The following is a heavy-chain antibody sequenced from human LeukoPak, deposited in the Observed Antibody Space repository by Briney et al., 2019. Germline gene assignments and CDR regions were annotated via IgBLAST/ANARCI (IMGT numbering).Heavy chain of an antibody. Sequence: GGSLRLSCAASGFTFSSYSMSWVRQAPGKGLVWVSAISSSGSSTYYADSVKGRFTISRDNSKNTLYLQMNSLRAEDTAVYYCANHDYGPPTPLDYWGQGTLVTVSS. CDR1: GFTFSSYS. J-gene: IGHJ4*02. CDR3: ANHDYGPPTPLDY. V-gene: IGHV3-23*01. D-gene: IGHD4-17*01. CDR2: ISSSGSST.